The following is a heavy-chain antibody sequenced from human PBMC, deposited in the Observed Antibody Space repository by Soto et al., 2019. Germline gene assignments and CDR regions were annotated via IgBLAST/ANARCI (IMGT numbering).Heavy chain of an antibody. CDR1: GGTFSSYA. J-gene: IGHJ6*02. Sequence: QVQLVQSGAEVKKPGSSVKVSCKASGGTFSSYAISLVRQAPGQGLEWMGGIIPIFGTANYAQKFQGRVTITADESTSTAYMELSSLRSEDTAVYYCARAHYDILTGYTYYYYGMDVWGQGTTVTVSS. CDR3: ARAHYDILTGYTYYYYGMDV. CDR2: IIPIFGTA. V-gene: IGHV1-69*12. D-gene: IGHD3-9*01.